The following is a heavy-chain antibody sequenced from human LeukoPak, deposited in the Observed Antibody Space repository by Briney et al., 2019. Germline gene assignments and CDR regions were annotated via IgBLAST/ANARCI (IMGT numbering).Heavy chain of an antibody. CDR2: INPNSGVT. Sequence: ASVKVSCKASGYTFTGHYIHWVRQAPGQGLEWMGWINPNSGVTHYAQKFQGRVTMTRDTSISTAYVELSRLTSDDTAVYYCARYLMSGPEHNRFDPWGQGTLVTASS. CDR1: GYTFTGHY. D-gene: IGHD1-14*01. CDR3: ARYLMSGPEHNRFDP. V-gene: IGHV1-2*02. J-gene: IGHJ5*02.